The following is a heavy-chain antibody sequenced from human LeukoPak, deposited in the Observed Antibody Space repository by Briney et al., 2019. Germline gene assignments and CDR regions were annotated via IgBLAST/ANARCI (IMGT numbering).Heavy chain of an antibody. D-gene: IGHD2-8*01. J-gene: IGHJ4*02. V-gene: IGHV4-34*01. CDR1: GGSISSYY. CDR3: ARGSYCTNGVCYWYFDY. CDR2: INHSGST. Sequence: SETLSLTCTVSGGSISSYYWSWIRQPPGKGLEWIGEINHSGSTNYNPSLKSRVTISVDTSKNQFSLKLSSVTAADTAVYYCARGSYCTNGVCYWYFDYWGQGTLVTVSS.